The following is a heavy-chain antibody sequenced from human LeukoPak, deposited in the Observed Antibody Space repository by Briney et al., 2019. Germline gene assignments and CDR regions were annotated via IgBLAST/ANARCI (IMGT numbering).Heavy chain of an antibody. D-gene: IGHD6-19*01. CDR2: ISSDGNNK. J-gene: IGHJ4*02. V-gene: IGHV3-30*04. Sequence: GRSLRLSCAASGFTFSNHVMHWVRQAPGKGLEWVAVISSDGNNKYYADSVQGRFTIARDNSKNTLYLQMNSLRAEDTAVYYCARDRPRITVAGALDYWGQGTLVTVSS. CDR3: ARDRPRITVAGALDY. CDR1: GFTFSNHV.